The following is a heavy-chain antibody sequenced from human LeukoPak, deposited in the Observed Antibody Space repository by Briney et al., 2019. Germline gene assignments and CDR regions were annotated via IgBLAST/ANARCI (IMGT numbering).Heavy chain of an antibody. Sequence: GGSLRLSCAASGFAFSSYAMSWVRQAPGKGLEWVSAISGSGGSTYYADSVKGRFTISRDNSKNTLYLQMNSLRAEDTAVYYCAGGYQLLPGYFDYWGQGALVTVSS. CDR3: AGGYQLLPGYFDY. V-gene: IGHV3-23*01. CDR2: ISGSGGST. CDR1: GFAFSSYA. D-gene: IGHD2-2*01. J-gene: IGHJ4*02.